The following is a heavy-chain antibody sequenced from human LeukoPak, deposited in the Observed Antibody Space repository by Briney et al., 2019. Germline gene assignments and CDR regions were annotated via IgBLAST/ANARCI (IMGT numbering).Heavy chain of an antibody. J-gene: IGHJ6*02. CDR1: GYTFTSYG. Sequence: GASVKVSCKASGYTFTSYGISWVRQAPGQGLEWMGWISAYNGNTNYAQKLQGRVTMTTDTSTSTAYMELRSLRSDDTAVYYCARGGYCSGGSCYYYYGMDVWGQGTTVTVSS. CDR2: ISAYNGNT. V-gene: IGHV1-18*01. D-gene: IGHD2-15*01. CDR3: ARGGYCSGGSCYYYYGMDV.